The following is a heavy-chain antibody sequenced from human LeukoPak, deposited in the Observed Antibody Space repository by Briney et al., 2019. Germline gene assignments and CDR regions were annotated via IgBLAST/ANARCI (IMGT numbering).Heavy chain of an antibody. V-gene: IGHV4-4*09. Sequence: SETLSLTCTVSGGSIRSYYWSWIRQPPGKGLEWIGYIYTSGSTNYNPSLKSRVTMSVDTSKNQFSLRLRSVTAADTAVYYCARQIASAGTAGFDFWGQGALVTVSS. CDR3: ARQIASAGTAGFDF. D-gene: IGHD6-13*01. CDR2: IYTSGST. CDR1: GGSIRSYY. J-gene: IGHJ4*02.